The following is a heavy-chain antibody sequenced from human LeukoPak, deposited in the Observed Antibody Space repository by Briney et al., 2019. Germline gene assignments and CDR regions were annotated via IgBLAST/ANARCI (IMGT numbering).Heavy chain of an antibody. D-gene: IGHD1-1*01. Sequence: NPSETLSLTCTVSGGSISSSSYYWGWIRQPPGKGLEWIGSIYYSGSTYYNPSLKSRVTISVDTSKNQFSLKLSSVTAADTAVYYCATRLSSTTGTLPFDYWGQGTLVTVSS. CDR1: GGSISSSSYY. CDR2: IYYSGST. J-gene: IGHJ4*02. V-gene: IGHV4-39*01. CDR3: ATRLSSTTGTLPFDY.